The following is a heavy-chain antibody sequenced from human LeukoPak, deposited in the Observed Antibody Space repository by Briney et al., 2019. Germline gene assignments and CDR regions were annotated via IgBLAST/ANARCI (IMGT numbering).Heavy chain of an antibody. CDR2: THYSGNT. D-gene: IGHD1-26*01. V-gene: IGHV4-59*08. CDR1: GGSISNYY. Sequence: PSETLSLTCTVSGGSISNYYWSWLRQPPGQGLEWIGFTHYSGNTNDNPSLKSRLTISLDKSSDQVSLKLSTVTAEDTSVYYCARHLGGSHSPFDYWGQGTLSPSPQ. J-gene: IGHJ4*02. CDR3: ARHLGGSHSPFDY.